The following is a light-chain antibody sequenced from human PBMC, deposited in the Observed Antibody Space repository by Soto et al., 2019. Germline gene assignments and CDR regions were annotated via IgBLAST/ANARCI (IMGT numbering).Light chain of an antibody. V-gene: IGKV1-5*01. CDR2: DAS. CDR3: QQYETFSGT. Sequence: DILMTQSPSFLSASVGDIVTITCRASQSISTWVAWYQQNPGEAPKLLIYDASALPRGVPSRFSGSGSGTKFTLTIASLQPDDFATYYCQQYETFSGTFGPGTKVDIK. CDR1: QSISTW. J-gene: IGKJ1*01.